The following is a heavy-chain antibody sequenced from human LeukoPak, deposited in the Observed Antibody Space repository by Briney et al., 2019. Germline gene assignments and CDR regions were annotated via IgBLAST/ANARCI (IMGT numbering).Heavy chain of an antibody. V-gene: IGHV4-59*01. CDR3: ARRRYYDSSGYTPTYYFDY. D-gene: IGHD3-22*01. CDR1: GDSIIGSY. CDR2: IYYSVDT. Sequence: SETLSLTCAVSGDSIIGSYWSWIRQAPGKGLEWIGYIYYSVDTDYNPSLKSRVTISVDMSKKQISLRLTSVTAADTAVYYCARRRYYDSSGYTPTYYFDYWGQGILVTVSS. J-gene: IGHJ4*02.